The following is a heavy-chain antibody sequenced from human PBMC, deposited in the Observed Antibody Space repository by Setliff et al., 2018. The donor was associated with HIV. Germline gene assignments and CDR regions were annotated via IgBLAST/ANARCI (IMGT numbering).Heavy chain of an antibody. CDR1: GGAFSGYY. CDR2: INHSGST. CDR3: ARGPRITLIEVVTSDYYYGMDV. V-gene: IGHV4-34*01. Sequence: ETLSLTCAVYGGAFSGYYWSWIRQPPGKGLEWIGEINHSGSTNYNPSLKSRVTISVDASKNHFSLKVSSVTAADTAVYYCARGPRITLIEVVTSDYYYGMDVWGQGTTVTVSS. D-gene: IGHD3-22*01. J-gene: IGHJ6*02.